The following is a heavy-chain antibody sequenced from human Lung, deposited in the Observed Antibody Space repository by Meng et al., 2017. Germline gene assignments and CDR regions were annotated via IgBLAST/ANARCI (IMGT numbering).Heavy chain of an antibody. CDR1: GGAFSDYY. CDR2: INHSGST. CDR3: ARGPTTMAHDFDY. D-gene: IGHD4-11*01. V-gene: IGHV4-34*01. J-gene: IGHJ4*02. Sequence: QGQLQQLGAGLLKPSETLSLTCVVSGGAFSDYYWSWIRQPPGKGLEWIGDINHSGSTNYNPSLESRATISVDTSQNNLSLKLSSVTAADSAVYYCARGPTTMAHDFDYWGQGTLVTVSS.